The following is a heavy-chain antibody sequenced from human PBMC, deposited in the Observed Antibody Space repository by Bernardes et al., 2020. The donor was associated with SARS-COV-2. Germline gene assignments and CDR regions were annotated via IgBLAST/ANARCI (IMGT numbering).Heavy chain of an antibody. Sequence: GSLRLSCAASGFTFSSYGMHWVRQAPGKGLEWVAVIWYDGSNKYFAESVKGRFTISRDNSKNTVYLQMNSLRAEDTAVYYCARDGGDTYYDVLTGYLDNWGQGTLVTVSS. CDR1: GFTFSSYG. D-gene: IGHD3-9*01. J-gene: IGHJ4*02. CDR3: ARDGGDTYYDVLTGYLDN. CDR2: IWYDGSNK. V-gene: IGHV3-33*01.